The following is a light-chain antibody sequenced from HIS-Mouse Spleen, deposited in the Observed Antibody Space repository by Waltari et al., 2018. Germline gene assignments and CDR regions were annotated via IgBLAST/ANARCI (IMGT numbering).Light chain of an antibody. J-gene: IGLJ3*02. CDR2: DVS. CDR1: RSDVGGYNY. V-gene: IGLV2-11*01. Sequence: QSALTQPRSVSGSPGQSVTISCTGTRSDVGGYNYFSRYQQHPGKAPKLMIYDVSKRPSGVPDRFSGSKSGNTASLTISGLQAEDEADYYCCSYAGSYTWVFGGGTKLTVL. CDR3: CSYAGSYTWV.